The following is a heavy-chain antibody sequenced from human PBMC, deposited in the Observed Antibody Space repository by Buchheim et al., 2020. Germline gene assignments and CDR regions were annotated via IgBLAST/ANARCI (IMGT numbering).Heavy chain of an antibody. J-gene: IGHJ4*02. CDR1: GFAFSDYA. CDR3: VKSIWYTREYFDF. CDR2: ITASGAST. Sequence: EVQLLESGGGLVQPGGSLRLSCAASGFAFSDYAMSWVRQAPGRGLKWVSAITASGASTYYADSVEGRFTISRDNSNNTLYLQMDSLKAADTAIYYCVKSIWYTREYFDFWGQGIL. V-gene: IGHV3-23*01. D-gene: IGHD6-13*01.